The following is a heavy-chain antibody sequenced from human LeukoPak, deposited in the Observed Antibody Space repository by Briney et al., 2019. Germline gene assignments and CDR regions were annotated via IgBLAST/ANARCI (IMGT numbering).Heavy chain of an antibody. V-gene: IGHV3-23*01. CDR2: ISGSGYRT. J-gene: IGHJ4*02. D-gene: IGHD6-19*01. Sequence: GASLRLSCAASGFTFSTYAMSWVRQGPAKGLEWVSGISGSGYRTNYADSVKGRFTISRDSSKNTLYLQMNSLRAEDTAVYFCARSAYDSGWYMFAIDSWGQGTLVTVSS. CDR3: ARSAYDSGWYMFAIDS. CDR1: GFTFSTYA.